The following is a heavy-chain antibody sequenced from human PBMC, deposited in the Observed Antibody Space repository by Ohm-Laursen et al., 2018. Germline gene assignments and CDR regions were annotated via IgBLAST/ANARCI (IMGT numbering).Heavy chain of an antibody. V-gene: IGHV3-21*05. Sequence: SLRLSCSASVFTLCSYDMYWVCQTPGKGQGWVSYMSEYSSQIYDADSMRGRFAVARDNAKNLLYLQLKSLRAEDTAVYYYGRDSSRRAREGCMGVRGQRAMVTLSS. CDR3: GRDSSRRAREGCMGV. CDR2: MSEYSSQI. J-gene: IGHJ6*02. D-gene: IGHD6-6*01. CDR1: VFTLCSYD.